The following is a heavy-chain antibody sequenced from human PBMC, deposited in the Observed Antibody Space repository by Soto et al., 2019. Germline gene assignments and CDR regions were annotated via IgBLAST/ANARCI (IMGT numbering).Heavy chain of an antibody. V-gene: IGHV3-33*01. J-gene: IGHJ5*02. D-gene: IGHD1-20*01. CDR1: GFTFSTYG. CDR2: IWYDGGIE. Sequence: GGSLRLSCAASGFTFSTYGIHWVRQAPGKGLQWLAVIWYDGGIEYYSDSVKGRFTISGDNSKNTLYLQMNSLRVEDTAVYYCARELTGSQAWFDPCGQGTLVTVSS. CDR3: ARELTGSQAWFDP.